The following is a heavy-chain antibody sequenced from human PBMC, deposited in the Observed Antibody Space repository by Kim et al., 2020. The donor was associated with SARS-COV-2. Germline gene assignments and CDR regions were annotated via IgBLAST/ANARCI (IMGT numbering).Heavy chain of an antibody. Sequence: YAEPGKGRFTISRDNSKNTLYLQMNSLRAEDTAVYYCAKGGVVVTASLVYWGQGTLVTVSS. CDR3: AKGGVVVTASLVY. V-gene: IGHV3-23*01. J-gene: IGHJ4*02. D-gene: IGHD2-21*02.